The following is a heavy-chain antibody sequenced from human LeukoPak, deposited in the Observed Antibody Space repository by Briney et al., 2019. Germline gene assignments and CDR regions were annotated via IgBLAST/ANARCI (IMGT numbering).Heavy chain of an antibody. CDR3: ARSDSSGYYHYYYYYYYMDV. CDR2: IIPIFGTA. J-gene: IGHJ6*03. D-gene: IGHD3-22*01. CDR1: GGTFSSYA. Sequence: GASVKVSCKASGGTFSSYAISWVRQAPGRGLEWMGGIIPIFGTANYAQKFQGRVTITADKSTSTAYMELSSLRSEDTAVYYCARSDSSGYYHYYYYYYYMDVWGKGTTVTVSS. V-gene: IGHV1-69*06.